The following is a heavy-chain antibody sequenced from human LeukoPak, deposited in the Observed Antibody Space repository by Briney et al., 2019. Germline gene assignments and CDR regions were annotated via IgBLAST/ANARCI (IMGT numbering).Heavy chain of an antibody. Sequence: PSETLSLTCTVSGGSISSYYWSWIGQPPGKGLEWIGYIYYSGSTNYNPSLKSRVTISVDTSKNQFSLKLSSVTAADTAVYYCARGGIAAAGMLDYWGQGTLVTVSS. CDR1: GGSISSYY. CDR2: IYYSGST. J-gene: IGHJ4*02. V-gene: IGHV4-59*01. D-gene: IGHD6-13*01. CDR3: ARGGIAAAGMLDY.